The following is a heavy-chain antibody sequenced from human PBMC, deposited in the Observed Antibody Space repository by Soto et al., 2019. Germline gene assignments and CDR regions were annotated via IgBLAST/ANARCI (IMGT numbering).Heavy chain of an antibody. Sequence: GGSLRLSCAASGFTFSSYAMSWVRQAPGKGLEWVSAISGSGGSTYYADTVKGRFTISRDNSKNTLYLQMNSLRAEDTAVYYCAKEVAYSSSWDTIDYWGQGTLVTVSS. CDR1: GFTFSSYA. CDR2: ISGSGGST. V-gene: IGHV3-23*01. CDR3: AKEVAYSSSWDTIDY. J-gene: IGHJ4*02. D-gene: IGHD6-13*01.